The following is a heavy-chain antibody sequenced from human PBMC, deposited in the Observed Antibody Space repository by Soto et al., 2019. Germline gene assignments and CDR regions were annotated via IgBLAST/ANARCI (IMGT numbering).Heavy chain of an antibody. Sequence: QVRLVESGGGVVQPGRSLRLSCAASGFTFSRYGMHWVRQAPGKGLEWVAVISYDGRKKYYADSVKGRFAISRDNSKNTLFLQMNSLRAEDMAVYYCSNGPHYDVSTGTPAAYWGQGTLVSVSS. CDR2: ISYDGRKK. CDR1: GFTFSRYG. V-gene: IGHV3-30*18. D-gene: IGHD3-9*01. J-gene: IGHJ4*02. CDR3: SNGPHYDVSTGTPAAY.